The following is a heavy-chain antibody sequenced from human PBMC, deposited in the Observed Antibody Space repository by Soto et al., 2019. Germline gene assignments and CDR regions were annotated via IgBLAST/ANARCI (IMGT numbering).Heavy chain of an antibody. CDR1: GCTFNNYA. CDR3: AKYSSWSSSFFAS. Sequence: EVQLFEAGGGLVQPGGALRLSCAAAGCTFNNYAMNWVRQAPGRGLEWVSTISGSGITTYSADSVKGRFTISRDNSKNTLYLQMNSLRAEDTAVYYCAKYSSWSSSFFASWGQGTLVTVSS. V-gene: IGHV3-23*01. D-gene: IGHD3-10*01. J-gene: IGHJ4*02. CDR2: ISGSGITT.